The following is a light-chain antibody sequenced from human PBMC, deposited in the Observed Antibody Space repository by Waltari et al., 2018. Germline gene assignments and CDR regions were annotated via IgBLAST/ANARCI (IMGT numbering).Light chain of an antibody. Sequence: EIVLTQSPATLSLSPGERATLSCGASQSVSSYLAWYQQKPGQAPRLLIYDASNRATGIPARFSGSGSGTDFTLTISSLEPEDFAVYYCQQRSVFGGGTKVEIK. V-gene: IGKV3-11*01. CDR2: DAS. CDR1: QSVSSY. CDR3: QQRSV. J-gene: IGKJ4*01.